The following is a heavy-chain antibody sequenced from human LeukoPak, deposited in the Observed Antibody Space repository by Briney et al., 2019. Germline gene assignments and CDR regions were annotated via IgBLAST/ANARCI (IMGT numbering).Heavy chain of an antibody. CDR3: ARSTYYYDSSGFNYAAFDI. CDR2: ISYDGSNK. Sequence: PGGSLRLSCAASGFTVSSYAMHWVRQAPGKGLEWVAVISYDGSNKYYADSVKGRFTISRDNAKNSLYLQMNSLRAEDTAVYYCARSTYYYDSSGFNYAAFDIWGQGTMVTVSS. D-gene: IGHD3-22*01. V-gene: IGHV3-30*04. CDR1: GFTVSSYA. J-gene: IGHJ3*02.